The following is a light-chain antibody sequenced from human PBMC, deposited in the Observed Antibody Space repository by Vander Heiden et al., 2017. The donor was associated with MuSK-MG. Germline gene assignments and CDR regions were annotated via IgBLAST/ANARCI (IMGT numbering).Light chain of an antibody. CDR2: AAS. V-gene: IGKV1-9*01. CDR3: QQLNSYPPN. Sequence: DIQLTQSPSFLSASVGDRVTITCRDSQGISSYLAWYQQKPGKAPKLLIYAASTLQSGVPSRFSGSGSGTEFTLTISSLQPEDFATYYCQQLNSYPPNFGQGTRLEIK. CDR1: QGISSY. J-gene: IGKJ5*01.